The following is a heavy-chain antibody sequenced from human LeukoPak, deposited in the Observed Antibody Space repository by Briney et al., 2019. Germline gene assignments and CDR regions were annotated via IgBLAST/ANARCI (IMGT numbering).Heavy chain of an antibody. V-gene: IGHV3-7*03. Sequence: GGSLRLSCAASVFILSTYWMIWVRQAQWKGLEWVANIKQDGSEKYYVDSVKGRFTISRDNAKNSLYLQMNSLRAEDTAVYYCARDGMATINSWGQGTVVTVSS. D-gene: IGHD5-12*01. CDR3: ARDGMATINS. J-gene: IGHJ4*02. CDR2: IKQDGSEK. CDR1: VFILSTYW.